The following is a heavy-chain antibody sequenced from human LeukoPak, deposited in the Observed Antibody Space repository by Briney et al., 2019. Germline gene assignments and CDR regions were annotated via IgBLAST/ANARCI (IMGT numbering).Heavy chain of an antibody. CDR1: GYTFTSYG. V-gene: IGHV1-18*01. Sequence: ASVKVSCKASGYTFTSYGISWVRQAPGQGLEWMGWISAYNGNTNYAQKLQGRVTMTTDTSTSTAYMELRSLRSDDTAVYYCARVTIFGVVIGPFDPWGQGTLVTVSS. J-gene: IGHJ5*02. CDR3: ARVTIFGVVIGPFDP. CDR2: ISAYNGNT. D-gene: IGHD3-3*01.